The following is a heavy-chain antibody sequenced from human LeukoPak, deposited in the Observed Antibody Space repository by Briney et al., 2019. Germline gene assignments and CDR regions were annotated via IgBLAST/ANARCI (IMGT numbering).Heavy chain of an antibody. CDR1: GFTFSTYS. Sequence: GGSLRLSCAASGFTFSTYSMNWVRQAPGKGLEWVSFIDTSAKYIYYGESMKGRFTISRENAKNSLYLQMNSLRAGDTAVYYCARTGDYGSGNSRWRHFDYWGQGTLVTVSS. CDR3: ARTGDYGSGNSRWRHFDY. J-gene: IGHJ4*02. V-gene: IGHV3-21*01. D-gene: IGHD3-10*01. CDR2: IDTSAKYI.